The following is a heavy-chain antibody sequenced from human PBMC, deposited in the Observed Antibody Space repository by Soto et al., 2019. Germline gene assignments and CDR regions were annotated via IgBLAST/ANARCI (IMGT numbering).Heavy chain of an antibody. V-gene: IGHV1-46*03. CDR1: GDTFTTYN. CDR2: IYPSGGST. CDR3: ARAYILATILAFGI. J-gene: IGHJ3*02. Sequence: GASVKVSCKASGDTFTTYNIHWVRQAPGQGLEWMGMIYPSGGSTSYAQKFQGRVSMTRDTSTSTVYMELSSPKSEDTAVYYCARAYILATILAFGIWGQGTVVTVSS. D-gene: IGHD5-12*01.